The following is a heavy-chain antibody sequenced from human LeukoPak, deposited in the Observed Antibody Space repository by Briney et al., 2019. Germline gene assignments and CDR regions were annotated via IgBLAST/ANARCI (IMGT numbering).Heavy chain of an antibody. J-gene: IGHJ3*02. CDR1: GGSFSGYY. D-gene: IGHD4-17*01. Sequence: SETLSLTCAVYGGSFSGYYWSWIRQPPGKGLEWIGEINHSGSTNYNPSLKSRVTIPVDTSKNQFSLKLSSVTAADTAVYYCARSYGDYAWFSAFDIWGQGTMVTVSS. V-gene: IGHV4-34*01. CDR3: ARSYGDYAWFSAFDI. CDR2: INHSGST.